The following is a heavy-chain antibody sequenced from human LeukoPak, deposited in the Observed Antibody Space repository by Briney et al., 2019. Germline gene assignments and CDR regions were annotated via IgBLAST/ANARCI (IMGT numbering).Heavy chain of an antibody. J-gene: IGHJ5*02. Sequence: ASVKVSCKASGYTFTSYDINWVRQATGQGLEWMGWMNPNSGNTGYAQKFQGRVTMTRNTSISTAYMELSSLRSEDTAVYYCARDGPDYYGSSGCYNWFDPWGQGTLVTVSS. CDR2: MNPNSGNT. CDR1: GYTFTSYD. D-gene: IGHD3-22*01. CDR3: ARDGPDYYGSSGCYNWFDP. V-gene: IGHV1-8*01.